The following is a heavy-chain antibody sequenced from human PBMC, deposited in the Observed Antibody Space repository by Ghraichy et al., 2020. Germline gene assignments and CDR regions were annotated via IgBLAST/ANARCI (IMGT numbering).Heavy chain of an antibody. D-gene: IGHD3-10*01. CDR1: GGSISSGSYY. V-gene: IGHV4-61*02. J-gene: IGHJ5*02. CDR3: AREGRYYGSGRYNWFDP. CDR2: IYTSGSP. Sequence: SETLSLTCTVSGGSISSGSYYWSWIRQPAGKGLEWIGRIYTSGSPNYNPSLKSRVTISVDTSKNQFSLKLSSVTAADTAVYYCAREGRYYGSGRYNWFDPWGQGTLVTVSS.